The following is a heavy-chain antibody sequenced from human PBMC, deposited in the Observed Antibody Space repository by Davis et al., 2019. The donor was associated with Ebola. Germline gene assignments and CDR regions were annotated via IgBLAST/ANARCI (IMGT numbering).Heavy chain of an antibody. CDR2: INAGNGNT. V-gene: IGHV1-3*01. D-gene: IGHD6-6*01. CDR1: GYTFTYRY. J-gene: IGHJ6*02. Sequence: ASVKVSCKASGYTFTYRYLHWVRQAPGQRLEWMGWINAGNGNTKYSQKFQGRVTITRDTSASTAYMELSRLRSDDTAVYYCARGGVAARPDYYYGMDVWGQGTTVTVSS. CDR3: ARGGVAARPDYYYGMDV.